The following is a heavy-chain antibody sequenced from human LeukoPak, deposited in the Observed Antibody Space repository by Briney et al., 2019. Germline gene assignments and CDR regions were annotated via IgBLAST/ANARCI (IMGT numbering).Heavy chain of an antibody. CDR2: IYHSGST. D-gene: IGHD5-12*01. CDR3: ARDRRYSGYALDY. Sequence: PSETLSLTCTVSGYSISSGYYWGWIRQPPGKGLEWIGSIYHSGSTYYNPSLKSRVTISVDTSKNQFSLKLGSVTAADTAVYYCARDRRYSGYALDYWGQGTLVTVSS. J-gene: IGHJ4*02. CDR1: GYSISSGYY. V-gene: IGHV4-38-2*02.